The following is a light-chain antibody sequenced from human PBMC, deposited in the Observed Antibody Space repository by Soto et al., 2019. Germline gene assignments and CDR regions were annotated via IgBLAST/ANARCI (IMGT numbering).Light chain of an antibody. CDR3: CSYADSYTFV. J-gene: IGLJ1*01. Sequence: ALTQPRSVSGSPGQSVTISCTGTSSDVGGYNYVSWYQQHPGKAPKLMIYDVTKRPSGVPDRFSGSKSGNTASLTFFGLQAEDEADYYCCSYADSYTFVFGTGTKVTVL. CDR2: DVT. CDR1: SSDVGGYNY. V-gene: IGLV2-11*01.